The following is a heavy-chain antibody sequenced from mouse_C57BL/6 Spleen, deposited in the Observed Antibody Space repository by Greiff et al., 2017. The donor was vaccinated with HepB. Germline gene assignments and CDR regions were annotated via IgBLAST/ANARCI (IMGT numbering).Heavy chain of an antibody. CDR1: GYTFTDYY. V-gene: IGHV1-26*01. Sequence: EVQLQQSGPELVKPGASVKISCKASGYTFTDYYMNWVKQSHGKSLEWIGDINPNNGGTSYNQKFKGKATLTVDKSSSTAYMELRSLTSEDSAVYYCASSLDAMDYWGQGPQSPSPQ. CDR3: ASSLDAMDY. D-gene: IGHD1-1*01. J-gene: IGHJ4*01. CDR2: INPNNGGT.